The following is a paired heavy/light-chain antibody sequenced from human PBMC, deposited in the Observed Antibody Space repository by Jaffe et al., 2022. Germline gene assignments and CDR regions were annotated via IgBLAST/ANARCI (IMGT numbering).Heavy chain of an antibody. D-gene: IGHD7-27*01. Sequence: QVQLVESGGGVVQPGGSLRLSCAASGFTFSSYGMHWVRQAPGKGLEWVAFIRYDGSNKYYADSVKGRFTISRDNSKNTLYLQMNSLRAEDTAVYYCAKRGRFRQLTGYYYYYMDVWGKGTTVTVSS. CDR2: IRYDGSNK. J-gene: IGHJ6*03. CDR1: GFTFSSYG. V-gene: IGHV3-30*02. CDR3: AKRGRFRQLTGYYYYYMDV.
Light chain of an antibody. CDR2: LGS. J-gene: IGKJ4*01. CDR3: MQALQTPVT. Sequence: DIVMTQSPLSLPVTPGEPASISCRSSQSLLHSNGYNYLDWYLQKPGQSPQLLIYLGSNRASGVPDRFSGSGSGTDFTLKISRVEAEDVGVYYCMQALQTPVTFGGGTKVEIK. CDR1: QSLLHSNGYNY. V-gene: IGKV2-28*01.